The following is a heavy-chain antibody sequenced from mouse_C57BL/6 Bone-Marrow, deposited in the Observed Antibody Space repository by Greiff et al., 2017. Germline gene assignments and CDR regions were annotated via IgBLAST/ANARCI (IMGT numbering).Heavy chain of an antibody. CDR2: IYPYNGVS. V-gene: IGHV1-31*01. D-gene: IGHD1-1*01. CDR3: ARAHYYVSSSVRYFDY. CDR1: GYSFTGYY. Sequence: EVQGVESGPELVKPGASVKISCKASGYSFTGYYMHWVKQSHGNILDWIGYIYPYNGVSSYNQKFKGKATLTVDKSSSTAYMELRSLTSEDSAVYYCARAHYYVSSSVRYFDYWGQGTTLTVSS. J-gene: IGHJ2*01.